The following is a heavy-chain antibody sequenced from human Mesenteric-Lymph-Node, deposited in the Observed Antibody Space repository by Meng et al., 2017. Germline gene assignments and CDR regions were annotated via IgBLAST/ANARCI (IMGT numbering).Heavy chain of an antibody. CDR3: ARARRYSSGWYLLVY. CDR2: ISAYNGNT. J-gene: IGHJ4*02. V-gene: IGHV1-18*01. D-gene: IGHD6-19*01. Sequence: SVNVSCKASGYTFTSYGISRLRQAPGQGREWMGWISAYNGNTNYAQKLQGRVTMTTDTSTSTAYMELRSLRSDDTAVYYCARARRYSSGWYLLVYWGQGTLVTVSS. CDR1: GYTFTSYG.